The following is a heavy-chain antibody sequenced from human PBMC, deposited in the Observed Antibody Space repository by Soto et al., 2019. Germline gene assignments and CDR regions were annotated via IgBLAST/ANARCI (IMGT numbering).Heavy chain of an antibody. CDR3: ARDRGLRFLEWLSKTGFDP. D-gene: IGHD3-3*01. CDR1: GYTFTSYA. V-gene: IGHV1-3*01. Sequence: QVQLVQSGAEVKKPGASVKVSCKASGYTFTSYAMHWVRQAPGQRLEWMGWINAGNGNTKYSQKFKVRVTITRDTSASTAYMELSSPGSEDTAVYYCARDRGLRFLEWLSKTGFDPWGQGTLVTVSS. CDR2: INAGNGNT. J-gene: IGHJ5*02.